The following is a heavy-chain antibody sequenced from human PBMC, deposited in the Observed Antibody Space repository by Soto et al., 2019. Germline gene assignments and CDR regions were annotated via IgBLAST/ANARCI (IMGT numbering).Heavy chain of an antibody. CDR2: INPKSCGT. CDR3: ARGLYSSPAYFFDS. J-gene: IGHJ4*02. V-gene: IGHV1-2*02. D-gene: IGHD6-13*01. CDR1: GYTFSGHY. Sequence: QVQLVQSGAEVRKPGASVKVSCNVTGYTFSGHYLHWVRQAPGQGLEWMGWINPKSCGTNYAQKFQDRVTMTADTSVSAASMELTSLRYDDTAVFYCARGLYSSPAYFFDSWGQGTLVTVSS.